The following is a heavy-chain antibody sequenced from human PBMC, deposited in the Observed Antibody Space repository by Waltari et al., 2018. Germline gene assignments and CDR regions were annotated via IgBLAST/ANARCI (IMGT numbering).Heavy chain of an antibody. CDR1: GGSISNYY. CDR3: GSEEIEKWGTWFDP. V-gene: IGHV4-4*07. CDR2: TYTSGSS. Sequence: QVQLQESGSGLVKSSATLSLTCTVSGGSISNYYWSWIRQPAGKGPEWIGRTYTSGSSADNPALKGRVTKSPDPSRNQISLKMTSVTAAGTAVYYCGSEEIEKWGTWFDPWGQGILVTVSS. D-gene: IGHD3-16*01. J-gene: IGHJ5*02.